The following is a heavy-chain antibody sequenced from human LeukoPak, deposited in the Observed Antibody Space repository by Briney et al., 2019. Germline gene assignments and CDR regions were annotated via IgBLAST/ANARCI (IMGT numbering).Heavy chain of an antibody. CDR2: INPNSGGT. D-gene: IGHD5-12*01. Sequence: GASVKVSCKASGYTFTGYYMHWVRQAPGQGLEWMGWINPNSGGTNYAQKFQGRVTMTRDTSISTAYMELSRLRSDDTAVYYCARGHVSYSGYDLGYFQHWGQGTLVTVSS. CDR3: ARGHVSYSGYDLGYFQH. CDR1: GYTFTGYY. J-gene: IGHJ1*01. V-gene: IGHV1-2*02.